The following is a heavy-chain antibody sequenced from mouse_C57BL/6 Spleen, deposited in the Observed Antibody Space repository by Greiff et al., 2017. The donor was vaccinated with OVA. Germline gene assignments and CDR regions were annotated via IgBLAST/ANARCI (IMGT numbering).Heavy chain of an antibody. V-gene: IGHV3-6*01. D-gene: IGHD2-10*02. CDR1: GYSITSGYY. CDR3: AREMGSYGNLYYAMDY. J-gene: IGHJ4*01. CDR2: ISYDGSN. Sequence: ESGPGLVKPSQSLSLTCSVTGYSITSGYYWNWIRQFPGNKLEWMGYISYDGSNNYNPSLKNRISITRDTSKNQFFLKLNSVTTEDTATYYCAREMGSYGNLYYAMDYWGQGTSVTVSS.